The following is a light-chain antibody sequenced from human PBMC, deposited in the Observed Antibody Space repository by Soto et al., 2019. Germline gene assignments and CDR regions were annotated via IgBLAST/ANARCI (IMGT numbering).Light chain of an antibody. V-gene: IGKV3-11*01. Sequence: EIVLTQSPATLSLSPGERATLSCRASQSVSSYLAWYQQKPGQAPRLLIYDASNRATVIPARFSGSGSGTDFTLTISILELEDFAVYYCQQRSNWPALTFGGGTKVEIK. CDR2: DAS. CDR1: QSVSSY. J-gene: IGKJ4*01. CDR3: QQRSNWPALT.